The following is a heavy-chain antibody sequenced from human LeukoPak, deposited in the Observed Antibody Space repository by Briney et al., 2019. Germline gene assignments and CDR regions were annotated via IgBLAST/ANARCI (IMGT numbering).Heavy chain of an antibody. D-gene: IGHD6-19*01. Sequence: GGSLRLSCSASGFTFSSYAMHWVRQAPGKGLEYVSAISSNGGSTYYADSVKGRFTISRDNSKNTLYLQMSSLRAEDTAVYYCVKDRGYRSKQWHLFDYWGQGTLVTVSS. CDR2: ISSNGGST. CDR3: VKDRGYRSKQWHLFDY. V-gene: IGHV3-64D*06. J-gene: IGHJ4*02. CDR1: GFTFSSYA.